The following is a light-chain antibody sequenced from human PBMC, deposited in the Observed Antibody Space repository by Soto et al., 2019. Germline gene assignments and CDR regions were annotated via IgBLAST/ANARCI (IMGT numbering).Light chain of an antibody. Sequence: QSALTQPASVSGSPGQLITISCTGTSRDVGGYNYVSWYQQHPGKAPKLMIYDVSNRPSGVSNRFSGSKSGNTASLTISGLQAEDEADYYCSSYTTSSTVFGGGTKLTVL. CDR1: SRDVGGYNY. J-gene: IGLJ3*02. V-gene: IGLV2-14*03. CDR3: SSYTTSSTV. CDR2: DVS.